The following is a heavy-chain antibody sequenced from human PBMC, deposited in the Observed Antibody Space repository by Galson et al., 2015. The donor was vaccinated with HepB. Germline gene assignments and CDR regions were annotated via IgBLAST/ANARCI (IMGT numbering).Heavy chain of an antibody. CDR3: ARELIYQSTLRRVYHYNGLDV. Sequence: SLRLSCAASGFTFSSYVMHWVRQAPGKGLEWVAVTWYDGSKENYVDSVKGRFSISRDNSKNTLYVQMNSLRAEDTAVYYCARELIYQSTLRRVYHYNGLDVWGQGTTVTVSS. D-gene: IGHD2-2*02. J-gene: IGHJ6*02. CDR1: GFTFSSYV. CDR2: TWYDGSKE. V-gene: IGHV3-33*01.